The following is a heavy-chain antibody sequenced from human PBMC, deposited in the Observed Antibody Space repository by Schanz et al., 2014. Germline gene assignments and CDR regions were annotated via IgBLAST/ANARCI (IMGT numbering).Heavy chain of an antibody. J-gene: IGHJ4*02. CDR1: GGSISSGGYT. CDR3: ARAAGLVDY. D-gene: IGHD6-13*01. CDR2: IYYSGST. Sequence: QVPLQESGPGLVKPSQTLSLTCAVSGGSISSGGYTWSWIRQPPGKGLEWIGYIYYSGSTYYNPSLKSRVTISVDTSKNQFSLMLGSVTAADTAVYYCARAAGLVDYWGQGTLVTVSS. V-gene: IGHV4-30-4*07.